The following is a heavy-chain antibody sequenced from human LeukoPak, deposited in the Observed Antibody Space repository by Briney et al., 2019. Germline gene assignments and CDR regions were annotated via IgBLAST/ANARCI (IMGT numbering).Heavy chain of an antibody. V-gene: IGHV1-18*01. CDR3: AKSRATGTTIGGFDP. J-gene: IGHJ5*02. CDR1: GYTFTNYG. D-gene: IGHD1-1*01. Sequence: ASVKVSCKTSGYTFTNYGISWVRQAPGQGLECMGWISAYNGNTNYAQKLQGRVTMTTDTSTSIAYMELRSLRSDNTGVYYCAKSRATGTTIGGFDPWGQGTLVTVSS. CDR2: ISAYNGNT.